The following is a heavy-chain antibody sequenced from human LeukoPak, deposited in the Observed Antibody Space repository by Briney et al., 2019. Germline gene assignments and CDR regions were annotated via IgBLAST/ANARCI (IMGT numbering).Heavy chain of an antibody. CDR1: GGFSSRYY. D-gene: IGHD6-25*01. J-gene: IGHJ4*02. V-gene: IGHV4-59*12. Sequence: SETLSLARSVSGGFSSRYYWSWVRQPLGKGLEWLGHIFYSGHSNYNASLTSRIRMSVDTSKAQFSLGLASVTAADTAVYYCARIDPLGFFDQWGPGILVTVSS. CDR3: ARIDPLGFFDQ. CDR2: IFYSGHS.